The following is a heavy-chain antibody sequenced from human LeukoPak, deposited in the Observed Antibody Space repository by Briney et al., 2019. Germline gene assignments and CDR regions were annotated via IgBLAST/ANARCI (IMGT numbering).Heavy chain of an antibody. Sequence: SETLSLTCAVYGGSFSGYYWSWIRQPPGKGLEWIGEINHSGSTNYNPSLKSRVTISVDTSKNQFSLKLSSVTAADTAVYYCARRGFHRPLYYYDSSGYYYFDYWGQGTLVTVSS. CDR3: ARRGFHRPLYYYDSSGYYYFDY. CDR1: GGSFSGYY. D-gene: IGHD3-22*01. J-gene: IGHJ4*02. V-gene: IGHV4-34*01. CDR2: INHSGST.